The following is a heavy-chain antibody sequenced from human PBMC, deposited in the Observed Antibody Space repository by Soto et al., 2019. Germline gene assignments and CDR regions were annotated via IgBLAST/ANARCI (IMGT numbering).Heavy chain of an antibody. J-gene: IGHJ4*02. Sequence: GWIRQPPGKGLEWIGSFHYSGSTYYNPSPKSRVTISVDTSKNQLSLRVTSVTAADTAVYYCARGFGRSHFDYWGQGTLVTVSS. CDR3: ARGFGRSHFDY. V-gene: IGHV4-39*01. CDR2: FHYSGST. D-gene: IGHD3-16*01.